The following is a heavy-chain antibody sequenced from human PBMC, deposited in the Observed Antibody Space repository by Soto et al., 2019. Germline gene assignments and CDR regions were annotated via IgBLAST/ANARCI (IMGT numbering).Heavy chain of an antibody. CDR2: ISTYNGNT. CDR3: MRGDVGWLDDLRQWELDP. CDR1: GYSFTSYG. J-gene: IGHJ5*02. Sequence: QVHMVQSGAEVKKPGASVKVACKASGYSFTSYGVSWVRQAPGQGLEWMGWISTYNGNTNYAQKFQDRVKMPADTSTSTAYMELGSLRSDDTAIYYCMRGDVGWLDDLRQWELDPWRQGTLVTVSA. V-gene: IGHV1-18*01. D-gene: IGHD6-19*01.